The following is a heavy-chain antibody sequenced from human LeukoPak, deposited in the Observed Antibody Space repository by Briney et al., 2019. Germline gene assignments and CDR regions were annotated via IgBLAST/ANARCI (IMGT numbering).Heavy chain of an antibody. CDR2: ITGGGSGI. D-gene: IGHD3-9*01. CDR1: GFTFSNYA. Sequence: GGSLRLSCAASGFTFSNYAMTWVRQAPGKGLEWVSAITGGGSGIYYADSMKSRFTISRDNSKNTLYLQINSLRAEDTAVYYCAKWGDYDVLTGYYVSDYWGQGTLVTVSS. J-gene: IGHJ4*02. CDR3: AKWGDYDVLTGYYVSDY. V-gene: IGHV3-23*01.